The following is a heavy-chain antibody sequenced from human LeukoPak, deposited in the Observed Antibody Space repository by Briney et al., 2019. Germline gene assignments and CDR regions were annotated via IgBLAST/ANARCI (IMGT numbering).Heavy chain of an antibody. J-gene: IGHJ4*02. Sequence: SETLSLTCTVSDGSIITYYWSWIRQPAGKGLEWIGRIYPSGSTNYNPSLKSRVTMSVDTSKNQFSLKLSSVTAADTAVYYCARGGGAAAGIFDYWGQGTLVTVSS. D-gene: IGHD6-13*01. CDR3: ARGGGAAAGIFDY. V-gene: IGHV4-4*07. CDR2: IYPSGST. CDR1: DGSIITYY.